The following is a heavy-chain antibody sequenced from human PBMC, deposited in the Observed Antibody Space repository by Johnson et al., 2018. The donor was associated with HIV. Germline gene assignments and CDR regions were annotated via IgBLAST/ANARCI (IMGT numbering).Heavy chain of an antibody. V-gene: IGHV3-7*04. CDR3: ARGRGALDI. CDR2: IKQDGSEK. Sequence: VHLVESGGGVVQPGRSLRLSCAASGFTFSDYYMSWIRQAPGKGLEWVATIKQDGSEKYFVDSVEGRFTISRDNAKNSLYLQMNRLRDEDTAMYYCARGRGALDIWGQGTMVTVSS. D-gene: IGHD3-16*01. CDR1: GFTFSDYY. J-gene: IGHJ3*02.